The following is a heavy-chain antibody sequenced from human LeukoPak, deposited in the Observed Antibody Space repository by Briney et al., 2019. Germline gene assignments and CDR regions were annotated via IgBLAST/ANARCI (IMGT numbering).Heavy chain of an antibody. CDR2: VNPNSGNT. CDR1: GYTFTSYD. J-gene: IGHJ4*02. D-gene: IGHD6-6*01. V-gene: IGHV1-8*01. CDR3: ARLPKYSRPLDY. Sequence: ASVKVSCKASGYTFTSYDINWVRQATGQGLEWMGWVNPNSGNTAYAQKFQGRVTMSRDTSISTAYMELSSLRSEDTAVYYCARLPKYSRPLDYWGQGTLATASS.